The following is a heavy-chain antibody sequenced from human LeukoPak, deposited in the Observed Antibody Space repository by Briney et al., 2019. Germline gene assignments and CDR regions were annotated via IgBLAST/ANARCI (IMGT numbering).Heavy chain of an antibody. CDR1: GSISSYY. D-gene: IGHD2-2*01. V-gene: IGHV4-4*09. J-gene: IGHJ3*02. CDR2: IYTSGST. CDR3: ARQKCTSTSCLTKNAFDI. Sequence: PSETLSLTCTVSGSISSYYWSWIRQPPGKGLEWIGYIYTSGSTNYNPSLKSRVTIPVDTSKNQFPLDLSSVTAADTAVYYCARQKCTSTSCLTKNAFDIWSQGTMVTVSS.